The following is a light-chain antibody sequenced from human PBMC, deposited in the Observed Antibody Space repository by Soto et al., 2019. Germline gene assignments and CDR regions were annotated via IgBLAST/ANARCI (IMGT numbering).Light chain of an antibody. J-gene: IGLJ1*01. CDR2: DVT. Sequence: QSVLTQPPSASGTPGQSVTISCTGTSSDVGTYKYVSWYQQHPGKAPNLMIYDVTKRPSGVPDRFSGSKSGNTASLTVSGLQAEEEAYYYCSSYAGSNNFVFGTGTKVTVL. V-gene: IGLV2-8*01. CDR3: SSYAGSNNFV. CDR1: SSDVGTYKY.